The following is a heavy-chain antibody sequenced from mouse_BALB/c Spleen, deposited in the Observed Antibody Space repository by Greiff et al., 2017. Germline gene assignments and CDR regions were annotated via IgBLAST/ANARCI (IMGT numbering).Heavy chain of an antibody. CDR1: GYSFTGYY. V-gene: IGHV1-31*01. D-gene: IGHD2-13*01. CDR3: ARAKPPCDSYAMDY. Sequence: EVQLQQSGPELVKPGASVKISCKASGYSFTGYYMHWVKQSHVKSLEWIGRINPYNGATSYNQNFKDKASLTVDKSSSTAYMELHSLTSEDSAVYYCARAKPPCDSYAMDYWGQGTSVTVSA. CDR2: INPYNGAT. J-gene: IGHJ4*01.